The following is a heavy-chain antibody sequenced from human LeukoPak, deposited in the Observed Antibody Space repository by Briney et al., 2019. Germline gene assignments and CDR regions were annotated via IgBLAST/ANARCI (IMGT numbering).Heavy chain of an antibody. D-gene: IGHD2-15*01. J-gene: IGHJ6*04. CDR1: GCTFSTYA. CDR2: IPGSGGSS. Sequence: GGALRLSRAASGCTFSTYAMRWVGQPPGKGGEGVAAIPGSGGSSYYADSVTGRFTTFTDTSKNTLYLQMNSLRTEDTAVYCCAKDWRSGGWCQGLFDVWGKGTTVTVSS. CDR3: AKDWRSGGWCQGLFDV. V-gene: IGHV3-23*01.